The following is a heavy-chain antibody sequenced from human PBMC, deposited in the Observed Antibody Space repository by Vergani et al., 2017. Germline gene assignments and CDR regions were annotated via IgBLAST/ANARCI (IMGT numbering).Heavy chain of an antibody. J-gene: IGHJ3*02. Sequence: EVQLLESGGGLVQPGGSLRLSCAASGFTFSSYAMSWVRQAPGKGLEWVSAISGIGGSTYYADSVEGRFTISRDNSKNTLFLHIDSLRPEDTAVYYCAKVGRSEVAGTFGAFDIWGQGTMVTVSS. CDR1: GFTFSSYA. V-gene: IGHV3-23*01. CDR3: AKVGRSEVAGTFGAFDI. CDR2: ISGIGGST. D-gene: IGHD6-19*01.